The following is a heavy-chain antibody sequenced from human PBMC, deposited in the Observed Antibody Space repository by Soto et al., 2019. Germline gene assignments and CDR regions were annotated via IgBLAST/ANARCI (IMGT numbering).Heavy chain of an antibody. CDR3: ARDQGLLWFGEPYMDV. J-gene: IGHJ6*03. CDR2: INAGNGNT. Sequence: GASVKVSCKASGYTFTGYYMHWVRQAPGQRLEWMGWINAGNGNTKYSQKFQGRVTITRDTSASTAYMELSSLRSEDTAVYYCARDQGLLWFGEPYMDVWGKGTTVTVSS. D-gene: IGHD3-10*01. CDR1: GYTFTGYY. V-gene: IGHV1-3*01.